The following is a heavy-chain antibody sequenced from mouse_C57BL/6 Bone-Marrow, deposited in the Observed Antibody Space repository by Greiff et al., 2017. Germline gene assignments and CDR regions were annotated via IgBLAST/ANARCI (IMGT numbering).Heavy chain of an antibody. V-gene: IGHV5-12*01. D-gene: IGHD2-4*01. CDR3: AREEDYDGGFAY. Sequence: EVKLVESGGGLVQPGGSLKLSCAASGFTFSDYYMYWVRQTPEKRLEWVAYISNGGGSTYYPDTVKGRFTISRENAKNTLYLQMSRLKSEDTAMYYCAREEDYDGGFAYWGQGTLVTVSA. J-gene: IGHJ3*01. CDR2: ISNGGGST. CDR1: GFTFSDYY.